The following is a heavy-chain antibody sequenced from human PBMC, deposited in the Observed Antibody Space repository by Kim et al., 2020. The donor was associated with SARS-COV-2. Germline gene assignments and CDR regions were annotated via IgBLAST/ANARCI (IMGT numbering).Heavy chain of an antibody. V-gene: IGHV3-53*01. Sequence: YATSGKGRSTISRDNSKNTLYLQMNSLGAEDTAIYYCARGPGYFYYALDVWGQGTTVTVSS. J-gene: IGHJ6*02. CDR3: ARGPGYFYYALDV.